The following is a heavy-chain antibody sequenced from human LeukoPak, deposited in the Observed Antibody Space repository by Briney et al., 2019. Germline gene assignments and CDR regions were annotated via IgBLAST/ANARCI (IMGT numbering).Heavy chain of an antibody. V-gene: IGHV1-69*05. CDR1: GGTFRGNG. J-gene: IGHJ4*02. CDR2: IIPMFDSR. D-gene: IGHD3-22*01. CDR3: ARGDYYDSSGYFPGMNY. Sequence: SVKVSCKASGGTFRGNGYNWVREAPGQGLEWMGGIIPMFDSRSYAQKFQGRVTMTTDTSTSTAYMELRSLRSDDTAVYYCARGDYYDSSGYFPGMNYWGQGTLVTVSS.